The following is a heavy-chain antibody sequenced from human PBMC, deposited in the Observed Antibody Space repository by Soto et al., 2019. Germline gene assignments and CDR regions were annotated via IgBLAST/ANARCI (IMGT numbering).Heavy chain of an antibody. Sequence: QVQLVQSGAEVKKPGSSVNVSCQASGGIFRSFAMTWLRQAPGQGLEWLGGINPILGTPNYAQNFRDRRTIVADESTSTAYMLLSSLRSDDTALYFCARGLGDSSGYFYFDSWGQGTLVTVSS. CDR1: GGIFRSFA. D-gene: IGHD3-22*01. CDR2: INPILGTP. V-gene: IGHV1-69*01. CDR3: ARGLGDSSGYFYFDS. J-gene: IGHJ4*02.